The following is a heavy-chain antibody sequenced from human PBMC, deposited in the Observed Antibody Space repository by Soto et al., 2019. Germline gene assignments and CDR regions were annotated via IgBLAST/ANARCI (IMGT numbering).Heavy chain of an antibody. CDR1: VRSFSSGSYY. CDR3: ARGGDHRATRYYYGMDV. CDR2: IYYSGST. J-gene: IGHJ6*02. D-gene: IGHD3-10*01. Sequence: SETLSLTCTVSVRSFSSGSYYWSWILQPPGKGLEWIGYIYYSGSTNYNPSRKSRVTISVDTSKNQFSLKLSSVTAADTAVYYCARGGDHRATRYYYGMDVWGQGTTVTVSS. V-gene: IGHV4-61*01.